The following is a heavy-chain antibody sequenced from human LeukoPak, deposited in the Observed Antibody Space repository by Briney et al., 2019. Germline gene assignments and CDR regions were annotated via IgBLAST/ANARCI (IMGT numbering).Heavy chain of an antibody. CDR1: GGSFSGYY. CDR3: ARGRSYGGYRSSDY. J-gene: IGHJ4*02. V-gene: IGHV4-34*01. CDR2: INHSGST. D-gene: IGHD5-12*01. Sequence: SETLSLTCAVCGGSFSGYYWSRLRQPPGKGLEWIGEINHSGSTNYNPSLKGQVTISVDTSKNQFSLKLSSVTAAGTAGYYWARGRSYGGYRSSDYWGQGTQVTVSS.